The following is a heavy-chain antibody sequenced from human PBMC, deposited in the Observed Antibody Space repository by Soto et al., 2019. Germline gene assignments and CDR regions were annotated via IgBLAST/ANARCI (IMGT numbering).Heavy chain of an antibody. CDR2: INHSGST. D-gene: IGHD3-10*01. CDR3: ARAFRLYYYGSGSYHWFDP. CDR1: GGSFSGYY. J-gene: IGHJ5*02. Sequence: QVQLQQWGAGLLKPSETLSLTCAVYGGSFSGYYWSWIRQPPGKGLEWIGEINHSGSTTYNPSLKSRVTISVDTSKNQFSLNLSSVTAADTAVYYCARAFRLYYYGSGSYHWFDPWGQGTLVTVSS. V-gene: IGHV4-34*01.